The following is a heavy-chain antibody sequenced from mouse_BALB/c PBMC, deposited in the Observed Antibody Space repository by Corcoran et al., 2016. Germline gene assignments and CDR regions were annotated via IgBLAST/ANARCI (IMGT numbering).Heavy chain of an antibody. Sequence: QIQLVQSGPELKKPGETVKISCKASGYTFTNYGMNWVKQAPGKGLKGMGWINTYTGEPTYADDFKGRFAFSLETSASTAYLQINNLKNEDTATYFCARGGYGNYGDAMDYWGQGTSVTVSS. CDR2: INTYTGEP. J-gene: IGHJ4*01. CDR3: ARGGYGNYGDAMDY. D-gene: IGHD2-10*02. CDR1: GYTFTNYG. V-gene: IGHV9-3-1*01.